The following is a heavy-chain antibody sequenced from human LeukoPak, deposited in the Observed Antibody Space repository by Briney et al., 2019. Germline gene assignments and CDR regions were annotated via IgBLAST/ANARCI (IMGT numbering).Heavy chain of an antibody. J-gene: IGHJ4*02. D-gene: IGHD4-17*01. Sequence: GGSLRLSCAASGFTVSSNYMSWVRQAPGKGLEWVSVIYSGGSTYYADSVKDRFTISRDNSKNTLYLQMNSLRAEDTAVYYCAREAYGDWYYFDYWGQGTLVTVSS. CDR1: GFTVSSNY. CDR2: IYSGGST. CDR3: AREAYGDWYYFDY. V-gene: IGHV3-66*01.